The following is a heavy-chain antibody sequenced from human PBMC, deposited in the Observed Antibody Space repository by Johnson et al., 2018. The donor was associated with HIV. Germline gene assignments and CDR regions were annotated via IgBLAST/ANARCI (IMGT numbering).Heavy chain of an antibody. Sequence: QVHLVESGGGLVKPGGSLRLSCAVSGFKFSDFYMTWIRQVPVKGLECVAYISSSGAGIYYADSVRGRFTISRDNAKNSLFLQMNSLSAEDTAIYYCARDPPGRAFDVWGLGTTVTVSS. CDR1: GFKFSDFY. V-gene: IGHV3-11*04. J-gene: IGHJ3*01. CDR2: ISSSGAGI. CDR3: ARDPPGRAFDV.